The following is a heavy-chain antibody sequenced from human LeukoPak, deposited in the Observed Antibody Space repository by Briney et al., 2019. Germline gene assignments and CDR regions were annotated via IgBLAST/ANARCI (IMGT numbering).Heavy chain of an antibody. CDR3: ARDSGTYVHI. J-gene: IGHJ3*02. V-gene: IGHV4-59*01. D-gene: IGHD1-26*01. CDR1: GGSITNYY. Sequence: SETLSLTCTVSGGSITNYYWSWIRQPPGQGLEWIGYIYYSGSTNYNPSLKSRVTISIDTSKNQFSLKLSSVTAADTAVYYCARDSGTYVHIWGQGTMVTVSS. CDR2: IYYSGST.